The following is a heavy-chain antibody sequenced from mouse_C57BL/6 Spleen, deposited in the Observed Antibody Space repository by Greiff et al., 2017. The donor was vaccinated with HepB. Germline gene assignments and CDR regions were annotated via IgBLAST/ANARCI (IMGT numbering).Heavy chain of an antibody. CDR3: AITTVDYFDY. D-gene: IGHD1-1*01. CDR1: GYTFTSYW. Sequence: QVQLQQPGAELVKPGASVKLSCKASGYTFTSYWMQWVKQRPGQGLEWIGEIDTSDSYTNYNQKFKGKATLTVATSSSTAYMQRSSLTSEDSAVYCCAITTVDYFDYWGKGTTLTVSS. CDR2: IDTSDSYT. J-gene: IGHJ2*01. V-gene: IGHV1-50*01.